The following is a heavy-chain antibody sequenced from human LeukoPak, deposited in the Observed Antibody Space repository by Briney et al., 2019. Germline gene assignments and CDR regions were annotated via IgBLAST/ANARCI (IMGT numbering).Heavy chain of an antibody. V-gene: IGHV4-59*08. CDR3: ARHPAAAGHIDY. CDR1: GGSISSYY. D-gene: IGHD6-13*01. J-gene: IGHJ4*02. CDR2: IYYSGST. Sequence: SETLSLTCTVSGGSISSYYWSWIRQPPGKGLEWIGYIYYSGSTNYNPSLKSRVTISVDTSKNQFSLKLSSVTAADTAVYYCARHPAAAGHIDYWGQGTLVTVSS.